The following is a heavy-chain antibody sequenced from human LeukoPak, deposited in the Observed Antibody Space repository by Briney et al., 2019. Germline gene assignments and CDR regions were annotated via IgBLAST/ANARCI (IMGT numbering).Heavy chain of an antibody. CDR1: GFIFSSYW. CDR3: ARDPEGIAVAEGDY. D-gene: IGHD6-19*01. CDR2: IKRGGSEI. J-gene: IGHJ4*02. V-gene: IGHV3-7*01. Sequence: GGSVRLSCAASGFIFSSYWMSWVRQARGKGVEWLANIKRGGSEIYYVDSVKVRFLISRDNAKHSLYLQMNSLRAEDTAVYYCARDPEGIAVAEGDYWGQGTLVTVSS.